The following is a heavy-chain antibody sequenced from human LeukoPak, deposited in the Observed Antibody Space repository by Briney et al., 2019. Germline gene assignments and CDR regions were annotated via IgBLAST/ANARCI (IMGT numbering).Heavy chain of an antibody. CDR2: IGIPSEYI. CDR1: GFTITAYA. J-gene: IGHJ3*02. Sequence: GGSLRLSCAASGFTITAYAMSLVRQSPGKGLELVSGIGIPSEYIHYADSVKGRFTISRDNSKNTVYLEMSSLRAEDAAVYYCAKDPNGDYVGAFDTWGQGTMVIVSS. V-gene: IGHV3-23*01. CDR3: AKDPNGDYVGAFDT. D-gene: IGHD4-17*01.